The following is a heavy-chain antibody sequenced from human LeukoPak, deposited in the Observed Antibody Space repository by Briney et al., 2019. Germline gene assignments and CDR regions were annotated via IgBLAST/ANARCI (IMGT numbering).Heavy chain of an antibody. CDR1: GGSISSSSYY. V-gene: IGHV4-39*07. CDR2: LYDSGST. Sequence: PSETLSLTCTVSGGSISSSSYYWDWIRQPPGKGLEWIGNLYDSGSTYYNPSLKSRVTISVDTSNNQFSLNLSSVTAADTAMYYCAKGGSSWYNWFDPWGQGTLVTVSS. J-gene: IGHJ5*02. CDR3: AKGGSSWYNWFDP. D-gene: IGHD6-13*01.